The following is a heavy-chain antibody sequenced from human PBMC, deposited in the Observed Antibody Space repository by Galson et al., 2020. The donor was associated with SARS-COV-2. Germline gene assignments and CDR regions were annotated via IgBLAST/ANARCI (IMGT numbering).Heavy chain of an antibody. Sequence: GESLKISCRGSGFTFGDHGMSWFRQGPGKGLEWIAFIRSKTYRETPLYAPSVQGRFTISRDDYSGVVYLQMTSLQNEDTGIYYCARRNFGDYWGRGTWVTVSS. CDR3: ARRNFGDY. D-gene: IGHD4-4*01. J-gene: IGHJ4*02. CDR1: GFTFGDHG. V-gene: IGHV3-49*03. CDR2: IRSKTYRETP.